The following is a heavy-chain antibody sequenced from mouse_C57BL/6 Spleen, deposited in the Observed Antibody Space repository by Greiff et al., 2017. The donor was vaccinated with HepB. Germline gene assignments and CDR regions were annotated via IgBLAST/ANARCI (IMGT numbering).Heavy chain of an antibody. V-gene: IGHV1-59*01. J-gene: IGHJ4*01. CDR3: ARPAFPYYYAMDY. CDR2: IDPSDSYT. Sequence: QVQLQQPGAELVRPGTSVKLSCKASGYTFTSYWMHWVKQRPGQGLEWIGVIDPSDSYTNYSQKFKGKATLTVDTSSSTAYMQLSSLTSEDSAVYYCARPAFPYYYAMDYWGQGTSVTVSS. CDR1: GYTFTSYW.